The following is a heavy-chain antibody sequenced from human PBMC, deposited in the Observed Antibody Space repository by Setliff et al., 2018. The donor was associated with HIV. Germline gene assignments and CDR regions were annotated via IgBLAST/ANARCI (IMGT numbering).Heavy chain of an antibody. Sequence: SETLSLTCTVSGGSLSSYYWSWIRQPAGKGLEWIGRIYSSGSTNYNPSLKSRLTMSVDTSKNQFPLKLTSVTAADTAVYYCARSGSYVGPIQHWGQGTLVTV. CDR1: GGSLSSYY. D-gene: IGHD3-10*02. V-gene: IGHV4-4*07. CDR2: IYSSGST. J-gene: IGHJ1*01. CDR3: ARSGSYVGPIQH.